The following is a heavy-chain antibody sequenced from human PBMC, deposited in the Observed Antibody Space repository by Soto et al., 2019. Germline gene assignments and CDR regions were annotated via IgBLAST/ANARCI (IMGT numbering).Heavy chain of an antibody. D-gene: IGHD6-13*01. Sequence: LQTLSLTCAISGDSVSSNSAAWNWIRQSPTRGLEWLGRTYYRSKWYNDYAVSVKSRIPINPDTSKNQFSLQLNSVTPQDTAVNYGAREECGAAAAPNNCKELWGQVTTVTVCS. J-gene: IGHJ6*02. CDR1: GDSVSSNSAA. V-gene: IGHV6-1*01. CDR2: TYYRSKWYN. CDR3: AREECGAAAAPNNCKEL.